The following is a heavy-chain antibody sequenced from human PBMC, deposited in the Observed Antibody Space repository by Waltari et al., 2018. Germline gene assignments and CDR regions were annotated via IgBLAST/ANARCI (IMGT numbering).Heavy chain of an antibody. CDR1: GFTFSSYA. D-gene: IGHD2-2*02. J-gene: IGHJ4*02. V-gene: IGHV3-23*01. CDR3: AKSCSTSCYTCQLCY. Sequence: EVQLLESGGGLVQPGGSLRLSCAASGFTFSSYAMSWFRQVPGKGLEWVSAISGSGGTTYYADSVKGRFTISRDNSKNTLYLQMNSLRAEDTAVYYCAKSCSTSCYTCQLCYWGQGTLVTVSS. CDR2: ISGSGGTT.